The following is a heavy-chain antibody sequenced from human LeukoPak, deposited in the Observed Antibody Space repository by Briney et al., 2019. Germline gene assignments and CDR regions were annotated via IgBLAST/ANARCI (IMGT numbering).Heavy chain of an antibody. D-gene: IGHD3-22*01. Sequence: ASVKVSCKASGYTFTSSYMHWVRQTPGQGLEWMGVINPSGGSTSYEQKFQGRVTMTRDTSTSTVYMELSSLRSEDTAVYYCARDVISYYYDSTGSPIGSHFDYWGQGTLVTVSS. CDR1: GYTFTSSY. CDR2: INPSGGST. CDR3: ARDVISYYYDSTGSPIGSHFDY. V-gene: IGHV1-46*01. J-gene: IGHJ4*02.